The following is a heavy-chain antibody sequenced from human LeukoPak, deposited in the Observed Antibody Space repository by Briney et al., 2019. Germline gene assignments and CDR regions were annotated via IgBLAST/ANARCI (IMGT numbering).Heavy chain of an antibody. CDR3: VKDLNCGGDCYSAAGH. D-gene: IGHD2-21*02. CDR1: GLTFSNYV. J-gene: IGHJ4*02. V-gene: IGHV3-30*18. CDR2: ISYDGSNK. Sequence: GKSLRLSCAASGLTFSNYVIHWVRQAPGKGLEWVAVISYDGSNKYYVDSVKGRFTISRDNSKNTLFLQMNSLRAEDTAVYYCVKDLNCGGDCYSAAGHWGQGILVTVSS.